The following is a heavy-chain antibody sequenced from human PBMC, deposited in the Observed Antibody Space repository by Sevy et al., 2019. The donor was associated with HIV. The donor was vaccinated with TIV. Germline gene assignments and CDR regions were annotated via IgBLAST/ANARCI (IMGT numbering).Heavy chain of an antibody. Sequence: GGSLRLSCVASGFTFEDYAMHWVRQAPGKGLEWVSGISWNSGKIDYADSVKGRFTISRDNAKNCLYLQMNSLRAEDTASYYCAKDIGRKTENGYYGMDVWGQGTTVTVSS. CDR2: ISWNSGKI. D-gene: IGHD2-21*02. CDR1: GFTFEDYA. V-gene: IGHV3-9*01. CDR3: AKDIGRKTENGYYGMDV. J-gene: IGHJ6*02.